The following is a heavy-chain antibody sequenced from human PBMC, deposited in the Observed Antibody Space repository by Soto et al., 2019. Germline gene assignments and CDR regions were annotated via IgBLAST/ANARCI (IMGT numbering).Heavy chain of an antibody. CDR3: ARDCLRYFDWLPISRYYYGMDV. Sequence: GGSLRLSCVASGFTFYDYGLSWVRQAPGKGLEWVAVIWYDGSNKYYADSVKGRFTISRDNSKNTLYLQMNSLRAEDTAVYYCARDCLRYFDWLPISRYYYGMDVWGQGTTVTVSS. CDR1: GFTFYDYG. V-gene: IGHV3-33*08. CDR2: IWYDGSNK. D-gene: IGHD3-9*01. J-gene: IGHJ6*02.